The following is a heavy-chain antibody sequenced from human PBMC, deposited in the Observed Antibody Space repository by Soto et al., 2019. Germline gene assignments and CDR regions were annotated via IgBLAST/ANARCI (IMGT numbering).Heavy chain of an antibody. CDR2: ISAYNGNT. CDR1: GYTFTSYG. V-gene: IGHV1-18*01. CDR3: ASFLQNWSGYYSNYSIAV. Sequence: GASVKVSCKASGYTFTSYGISWVRQAPVQGLEWMGWISAYNGNTNYAQKLQGRVTMTTDTSTSTAYMELRSLRSDDPAVYYCASFLQNWSGYYSNYSIAVCGQGTTATVS. J-gene: IGHJ6*02. D-gene: IGHD3-3*01.